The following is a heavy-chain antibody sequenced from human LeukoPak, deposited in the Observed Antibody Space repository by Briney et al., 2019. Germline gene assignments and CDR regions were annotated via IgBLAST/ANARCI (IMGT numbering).Heavy chain of an antibody. CDR2: IYSDDYDT. J-gene: IGHJ6*02. D-gene: IGHD3-10*01. Sequence: WESLKTSCQGSGYSFGNRWIGWVRQMPGKGLEWMGIIYSDDYDTIYCPSFEGQVTISADKAISTAYLQWSSLKASDTAMYYCARGAYGSGSTYIFYGMDVWGQGTTVTVSS. V-gene: IGHV5-51*01. CDR3: ARGAYGSGSTYIFYGMDV. CDR1: GYSFGNRW.